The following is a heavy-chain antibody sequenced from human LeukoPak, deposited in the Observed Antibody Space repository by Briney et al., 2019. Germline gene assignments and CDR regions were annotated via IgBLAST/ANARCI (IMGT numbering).Heavy chain of an antibody. J-gene: IGHJ4*02. CDR2: LYTSGGT. Sequence: PSETLSLTCTVSGGSISSYYWSWIRQPAGKGLEWIGRLYTSGGTNYNPSLKSRVTISVDKAKNQFSLKLTSVTAADTAVYYCARGGYYFDTGDWGQGTLVTVSS. D-gene: IGHD3-22*01. CDR1: GGSISSYY. V-gene: IGHV4-4*07. CDR3: ARGGYYFDTGD.